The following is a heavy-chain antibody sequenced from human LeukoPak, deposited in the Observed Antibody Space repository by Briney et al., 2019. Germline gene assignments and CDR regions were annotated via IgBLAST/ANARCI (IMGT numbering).Heavy chain of an antibody. D-gene: IGHD3-22*01. J-gene: IGHJ3*02. CDR3: ARAQGYYDSSGSLDAFDI. CDR1: GGSFSGYY. V-gene: IGHV4-34*01. Sequence: PSETLSLTCAVYGGSFSGYYWSWIRQPPGKGLEWIGEINHSGSTNYNPSLKSRVTISVDTSKNQFSLKLSSVTAADTAVYYCARAQGYYDSSGSLDAFDIWGQGTMVTVSS. CDR2: INHSGST.